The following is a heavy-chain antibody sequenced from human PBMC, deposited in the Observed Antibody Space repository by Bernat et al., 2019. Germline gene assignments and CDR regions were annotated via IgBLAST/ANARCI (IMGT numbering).Heavy chain of an antibody. Sequence: QVQLVESGGGLDKPGGSLRLSCAASGFTFSDYYMSWIRQAPGKGLEWVSYISSSSSYTNYADSVKGRFTISRDNAKNSLYLQMNSLRAEDTAVYYCAREIGEWELLGNWFDPWAREPWSPSPQ. CDR1: GFTFSDYY. V-gene: IGHV3-11*05. D-gene: IGHD1-26*01. CDR2: ISSSSSYT. J-gene: IGHJ5*02. CDR3: AREIGEWELLGNWFDP.